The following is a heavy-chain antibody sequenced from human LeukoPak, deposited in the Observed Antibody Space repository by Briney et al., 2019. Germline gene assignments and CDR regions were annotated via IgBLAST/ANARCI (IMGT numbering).Heavy chain of an antibody. CDR1: GYTLAELS. J-gene: IGHJ1*01. D-gene: IGHD3-22*01. CDR2: FDPEDGET. V-gene: IGHV1-24*01. Sequence: ASVKVSCKVSGYTLAELSMHWVRQAPGKGLEWMGGFDPEDGETIYAQKFQGRVTMTEDTSTDTAYMELSSLRSEDTAVYYRGTVRLNYYASSGYFQPWGQGTLVTVSS. CDR3: GTVRLNYYASSGYFQP.